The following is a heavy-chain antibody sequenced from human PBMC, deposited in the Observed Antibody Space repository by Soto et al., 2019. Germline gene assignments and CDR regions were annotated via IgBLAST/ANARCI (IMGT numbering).Heavy chain of an antibody. CDR2: IIPLFGTP. CDR3: ARDRDDYGSGNYYNRIDF. D-gene: IGHD3-10*01. J-gene: IGHJ4*02. V-gene: IGHV1-69*06. Sequence: QVQLVQSGAEVKKPGSSVKVSCKASGGIFSTYAISWLRQAPGQGLEWMGGIIPLFGTPNYAQRFQGRVTITADKSTRPAYMELSRLRSENTAVYYCARDRDDYGSGNYYNRIDFWGQGTLVTVSS. CDR1: GGIFSTYA.